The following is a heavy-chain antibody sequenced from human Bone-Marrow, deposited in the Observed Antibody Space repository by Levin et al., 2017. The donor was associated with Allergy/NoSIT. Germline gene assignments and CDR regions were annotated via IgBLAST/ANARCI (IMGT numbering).Heavy chain of an antibody. CDR3: ARGLISGVGEKTYYYGLDV. V-gene: IGHV4-31*03. D-gene: IGHD3-16*01. CDR2: IYSSGTT. CDR1: GVSIGIGTYY. Sequence: PSETLSLTCTVSGVSIGIGTYYWSWVRQHPGKGLEWIGYIYSSGTTYYKPSLKSRLTISMHTSKNQFSLKLNSVSAADTAIYYCARGLISGVGEKTYYYGLDVWGQGTTVTVSS. J-gene: IGHJ6*02.